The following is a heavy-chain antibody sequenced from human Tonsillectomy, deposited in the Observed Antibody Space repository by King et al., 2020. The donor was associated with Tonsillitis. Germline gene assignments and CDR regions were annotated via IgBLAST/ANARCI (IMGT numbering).Heavy chain of an antibody. CDR2: ISAYNGNT. V-gene: IGHV1-18*04. CDR1: GYTFTSYG. Sequence: QLVQSGAEVKKPGASVKVSCKASGYTFTSYGISWVRQAPGHGLEWMGWISAYNGNTNYAQKLQGRVTMTTDTSTSTAYMELRSLRSDDTAVYYCARSYCSGGSCYSGGWFDPWGQGTLVTVSS. CDR3: ARSYCSGGSCYSGGWFDP. D-gene: IGHD2-15*01. J-gene: IGHJ5*02.